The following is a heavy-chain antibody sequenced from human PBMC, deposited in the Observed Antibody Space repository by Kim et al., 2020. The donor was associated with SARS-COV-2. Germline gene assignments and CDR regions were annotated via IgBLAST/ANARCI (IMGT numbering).Heavy chain of an antibody. D-gene: IGHD7-27*01. CDR1: GGSISSYY. CDR3: ARHSGLGIDY. CDR2: IYYSGST. J-gene: IGHJ4*02. V-gene: IGHV4-59*08. Sequence: SETLSLTCTVPGGSISSYYWSWIRQPPGKGLEWIGYIYYSGSTNYNPSLKSRVTISVDTSKNQFSLKLSSVTAADTAVYYCARHSGLGIDYWGQGTLVTVSS.